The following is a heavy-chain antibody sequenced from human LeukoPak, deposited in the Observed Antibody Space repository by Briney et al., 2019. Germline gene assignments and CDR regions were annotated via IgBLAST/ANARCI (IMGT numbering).Heavy chain of an antibody. CDR3: ARDKCSGGSCYPYFDY. V-gene: IGHV1-69*05. CDR1: GGTFSSYA. J-gene: IGHJ4*02. CDR2: IIPIFGTA. Sequence: ASVKVSCKASGGTFSSYAISWVRQAPGQGLEWMGGIIPIFGTANYAQKFQGRVTITTDESTSTAYMELSSLRSEDTAVYYCARDKCSGGSCYPYFDYWGQGTLVTVSS. D-gene: IGHD2-15*01.